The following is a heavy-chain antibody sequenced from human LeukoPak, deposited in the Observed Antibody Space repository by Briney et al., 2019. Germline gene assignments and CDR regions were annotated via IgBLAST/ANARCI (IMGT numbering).Heavy chain of an antibody. CDR2: IWNDGSKK. CDR1: GFSFSIYG. V-gene: IGHV3-33*01. J-gene: IGHJ4*02. Sequence: PGRSLRLSCAASGFSFSIYGMNWVRQAPGKGLEWVAVIWNDGSKKYYADSVKGRFTISRDNSKNTLYLQMNSLRAEDTALYYCARGATAGDFDYWGQGTLVTVSS. CDR3: ARGATAGDFDY.